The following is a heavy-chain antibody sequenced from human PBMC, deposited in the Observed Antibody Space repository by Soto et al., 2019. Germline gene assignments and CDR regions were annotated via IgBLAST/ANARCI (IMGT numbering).Heavy chain of an antibody. Sequence: GGSLRLSCAASGFTFSSYAMSWVRQAPGKGLEWVSAISGSGGSTYYADSVKGRFTISRDNSKNTLYLQMNSLRAEDTAVYYCANIRCSGCRCYSSLWYYYYDMDVWGKGTTVTVSS. CDR1: GFTFSSYA. V-gene: IGHV3-23*01. CDR2: ISGSGGST. J-gene: IGHJ6*03. D-gene: IGHD2-15*01. CDR3: ANIRCSGCRCYSSLWYYYYDMDV.